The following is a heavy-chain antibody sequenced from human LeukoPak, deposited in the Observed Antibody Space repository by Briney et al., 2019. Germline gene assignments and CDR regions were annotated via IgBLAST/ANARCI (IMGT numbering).Heavy chain of an antibody. CDR3: ARGRSTDSIVGATA. CDR1: GGSFSGYY. CDR2: INHSGST. D-gene: IGHD1-26*01. V-gene: IGHV4-34*01. J-gene: IGHJ5*02. Sequence: SETLSLTCAVYGGSFSGYYWSWIRQPPGKGLEWIGEINHSGSTNYNPSLKSRVTISVDTSKNQFSLKLSSGTAADTAVYYCARGRSTDSIVGATAWGQGTLVTVSS.